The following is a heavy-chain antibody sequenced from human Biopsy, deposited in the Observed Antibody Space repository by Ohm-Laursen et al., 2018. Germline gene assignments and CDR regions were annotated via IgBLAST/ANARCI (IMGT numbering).Heavy chain of an antibody. V-gene: IGHV3-11*01. CDR2: ISGGGTI. Sequence: GSLRLSCTASGFSFSDYHMRWIRQAPGRGLEWVSYISGGGTIYYGDSMKGRVTISRDNAKNSLYLQMHSLRAVDTAVYYCARDTRWSPYSMDVWGQGTTVTVSS. J-gene: IGHJ6*02. CDR3: ARDTRWSPYSMDV. CDR1: GFSFSDYH. D-gene: IGHD4-23*01.